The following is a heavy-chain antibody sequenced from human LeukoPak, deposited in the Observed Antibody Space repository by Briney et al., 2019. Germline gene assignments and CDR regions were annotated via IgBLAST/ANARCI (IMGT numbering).Heavy chain of an antibody. CDR3: ARGKSLNYYYYGMDV. V-gene: IGHV1-8*01. J-gene: IGHJ6*02. CDR2: MNPSSGNT. CDR1: GYTFTSYD. Sequence: ASVKVSCKASGYTFTSYDINWVRQATGQGLEWMGWMNPSSGNTGYAQKFQGRVTMTRNTSISTAYMELSSLRSEDTAVYYCARGKSLNYYYYGMDVWGQGTTVTVSS.